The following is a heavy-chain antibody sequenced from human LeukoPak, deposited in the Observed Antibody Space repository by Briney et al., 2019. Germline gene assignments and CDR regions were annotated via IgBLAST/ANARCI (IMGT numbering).Heavy chain of an antibody. J-gene: IGHJ4*02. CDR1: GASISDYY. CDR3: ARVKVPPFNIRGGYYFDY. Sequence: SETLSLTCTASGASISDYYWNWIRQPPGKGLEWITSLYHNRSPSYNPSLKSRVTISVDTSKNQFSLKLSSVTAADTVVYYCARVKVPPFNIRGGYYFDYWGQGTLVTVSS. CDR2: LYHNRSP. D-gene: IGHD3-10*01. V-gene: IGHV4-59*01.